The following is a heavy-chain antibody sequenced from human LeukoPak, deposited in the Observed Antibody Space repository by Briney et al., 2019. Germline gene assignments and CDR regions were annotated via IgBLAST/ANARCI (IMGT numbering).Heavy chain of an antibody. CDR3: ARLEDIVATIDY. Sequence: SETLSLTCTVSGGSISSYYWSWIRQPAGKGLEWIGRIYTSGSTNYNPSLKSRVTISVDTSKNQFSLKLSSVTAADTAVYYCARLEDIVATIDYWGQGTLVTVSS. CDR2: IYTSGST. V-gene: IGHV4-4*07. D-gene: IGHD5-12*01. CDR1: GGSISSYY. J-gene: IGHJ4*02.